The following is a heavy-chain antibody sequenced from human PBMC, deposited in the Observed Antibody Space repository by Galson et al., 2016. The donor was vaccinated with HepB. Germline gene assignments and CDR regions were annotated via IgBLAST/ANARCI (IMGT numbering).Heavy chain of an antibody. CDR3: ARLSAPAGNY. Sequence: ETLSLTRTVSGGSVSSSSYYWGWIRQPPGKGLEWIGSSYYSGSTYYNPSLKSRVTISVDMSKNQFYLKVSSVTAADTAVYYCARLSAPAGNYWGQGTLVTVSS. V-gene: IGHV4-39*01. CDR1: GGSVSSSSYY. D-gene: IGHD6-19*01. J-gene: IGHJ4*02. CDR2: SYYSGST.